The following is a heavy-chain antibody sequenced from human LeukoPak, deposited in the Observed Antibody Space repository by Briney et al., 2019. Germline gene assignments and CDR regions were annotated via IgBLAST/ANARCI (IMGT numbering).Heavy chain of an antibody. D-gene: IGHD3-22*01. Sequence: GGSLRLSCAASGFTFSSYAMHWVRQAPGEGLEWVAVISYDGSNKYYADSVKGRFTISRDNSKNTLYLQMNSLRAEDTAVYYCARSLPEYYYDSSGYYAVGYYYGMDVWGQGTTVTVSS. CDR3: ARSLPEYYYDSSGYYAVGYYYGMDV. CDR2: ISYDGSNK. CDR1: GFTFSSYA. V-gene: IGHV3-30*04. J-gene: IGHJ6*02.